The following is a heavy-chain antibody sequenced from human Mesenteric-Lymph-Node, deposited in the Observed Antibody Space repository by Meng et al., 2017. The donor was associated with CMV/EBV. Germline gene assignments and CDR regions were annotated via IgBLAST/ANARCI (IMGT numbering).Heavy chain of an antibody. J-gene: IGHJ6*02. Sequence: GESLKISCAASGFTFSSYAMHWVRQAPGKGLEWVAVISYDGSNKYYADSVKGRFTISRDNSKNTLYLQMNSLRAEDTAVYYCARSPGLGGGSYYYGMDVWGQGTTVTVSS. D-gene: IGHD1-14*01. CDR2: ISYDGSNK. V-gene: IGHV3-30-3*01. CDR3: ARSPGLGGGSYYYGMDV. CDR1: GFTFSSYA.